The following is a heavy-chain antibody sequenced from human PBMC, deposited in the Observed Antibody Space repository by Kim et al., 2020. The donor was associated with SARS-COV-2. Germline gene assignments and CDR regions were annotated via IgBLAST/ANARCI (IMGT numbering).Heavy chain of an antibody. V-gene: IGHV1-46*01. CDR3: ARGGPTVTTAFDY. J-gene: IGHJ4*02. Sequence: YAQKFQGWVTMTRHTSTSTAYMELSSLTSEDTAVYYCARGGPTVTTAFDYWGQGTLVTVSS. D-gene: IGHD4-17*01.